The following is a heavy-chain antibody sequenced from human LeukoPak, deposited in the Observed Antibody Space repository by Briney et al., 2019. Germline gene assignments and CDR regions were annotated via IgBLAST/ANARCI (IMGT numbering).Heavy chain of an antibody. J-gene: IGHJ4*02. Sequence: GGSLRLSCAASGFTFSAYAMSWVRQAPGKGLECVSGIGGSGTDTYYADSVKGRFTISRDNSQTTLFLQMNSLTADDTAVYYCTASAAVSGRGRGYWGQGGLVTVSS. D-gene: IGHD6-19*01. CDR2: IGGSGTDT. CDR1: GFTFSAYA. V-gene: IGHV3-23*01. CDR3: TASAAVSGRGRGY.